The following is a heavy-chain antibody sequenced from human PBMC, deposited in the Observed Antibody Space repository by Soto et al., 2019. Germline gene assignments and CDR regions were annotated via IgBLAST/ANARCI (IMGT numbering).Heavy chain of an antibody. Sequence: PSETLSLTCAVSGDSISSTFWWTWVRQPPGKGLEWIGEVYHSGSTRYNPSLKSRVTISVDKPNNQFSLKLSSMTGADTAVYYCARVGSSWYLGMDVWGQGTTVTVPS. CDR1: GDSISSTFW. V-gene: IGHV4-4*02. J-gene: IGHJ6*02. CDR2: VYHSGST. CDR3: ARVGSSWYLGMDV. D-gene: IGHD6-13*01.